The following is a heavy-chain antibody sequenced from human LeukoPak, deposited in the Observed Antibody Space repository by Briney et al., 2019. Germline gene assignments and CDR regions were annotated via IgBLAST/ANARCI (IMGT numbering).Heavy chain of an antibody. V-gene: IGHV3-21*01. CDR3: ARRDRNYFDY. J-gene: IGHJ4*02. CDR2: ISSSSSYI. Sequence: GGSLRLSCAASGFTFSSYSMNWVRQAPGKGLEWVSSISSSSSYIYYADSVKGRFTISRDNAKNSLYLQMNSLRAADTAVYYCARRDRNYFDYWGQGTLVTVSS. CDR1: GFTFSSYS.